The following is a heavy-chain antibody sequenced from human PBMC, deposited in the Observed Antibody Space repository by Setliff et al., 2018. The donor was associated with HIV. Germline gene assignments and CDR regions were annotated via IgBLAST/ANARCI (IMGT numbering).Heavy chain of an antibody. CDR3: ARGTKLVWGRWFDP. CDR1: GGSFSGYY. Sequence: SETLSLTCAVYGGSFSGYYWNWICQPPEKGLEWIGEINQSGSTNYNPSLKSRVTISVDTSKKQSSLKLSSVTAADTAVYYCARGTKLVWGRWFDPWGQGTLVTVSS. J-gene: IGHJ5*02. D-gene: IGHD6-6*01. V-gene: IGHV4-34*01. CDR2: INQSGST.